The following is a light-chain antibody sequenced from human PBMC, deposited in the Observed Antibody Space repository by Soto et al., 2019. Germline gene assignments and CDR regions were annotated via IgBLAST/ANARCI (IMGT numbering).Light chain of an antibody. Sequence: DIQMTQSPSTLSASVGERVTITCRASQSISSWLAWYQQKPGKVPKLLIYDASSLESGVPSRFSGSGSGTEFTLTISSLQPDDFAAYYCQQYNRYWTFGQGTKVDNK. CDR2: DAS. CDR3: QQYNRYWT. J-gene: IGKJ1*01. V-gene: IGKV1-5*01. CDR1: QSISSW.